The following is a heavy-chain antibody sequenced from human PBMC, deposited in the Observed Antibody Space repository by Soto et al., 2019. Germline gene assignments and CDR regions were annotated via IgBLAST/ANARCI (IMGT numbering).Heavy chain of an antibody. Sequence: GGSLRLSCSASGFMFSDYAMHWVRQAPGKGLEWVATVSSDGNRKYYATSVKGRFAISKDKSMGTLFLQMDSLGDDDTAVYYCAKVQTSGRGRPFSYDIWGQGTMVTVSS. V-gene: IGHV3-30*18. CDR3: AKVQTSGRGRPFSYDI. CDR1: GFMFSDYA. CDR2: VSSDGNRK. D-gene: IGHD6-19*01. J-gene: IGHJ3*02.